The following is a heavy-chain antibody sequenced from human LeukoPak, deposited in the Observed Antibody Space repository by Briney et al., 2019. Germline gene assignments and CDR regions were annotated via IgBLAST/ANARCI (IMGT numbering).Heavy chain of an antibody. V-gene: IGHV4-34*01. CDR1: GGSFSGYY. CDR3: ARFDYVWGSYV. CDR2: INHSGST. D-gene: IGHD3-16*01. J-gene: IGHJ4*02. Sequence: PSETLSLTCAVYGGSFSGYYWSWIRQPPGKGLEWIGEINHSGSTNYNPSLKSRVTISVDTSKNQFSLKLSSVTAADTAVYYCARFDYVWGSYVWGQGTLVTVSS.